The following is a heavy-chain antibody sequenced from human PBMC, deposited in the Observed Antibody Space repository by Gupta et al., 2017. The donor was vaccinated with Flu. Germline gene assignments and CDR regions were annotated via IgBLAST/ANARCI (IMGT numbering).Heavy chain of an antibody. J-gene: IGHJ4*02. D-gene: IGHD2-2*01. CDR1: GFTFSNYA. CDR3: AKARSSTTTSCSNY. V-gene: IGHV3-23*01. CDR2: ISGSGDST. Sequence: EVQLLESGGGLVQPGGSLRLSCAASGFTFSNYAMSWVRQAPGNGLEWVSGISGSGDSTHYADSVKGRFTISRDNSKDTLYLQMNSLRAEDTAVYYCAKARSSTTTSCSNYWGQGTLVTVSS.